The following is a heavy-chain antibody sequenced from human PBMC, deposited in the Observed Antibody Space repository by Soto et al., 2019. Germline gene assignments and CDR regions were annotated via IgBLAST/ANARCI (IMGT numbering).Heavy chain of an antibody. D-gene: IGHD3-22*01. CDR3: ARWYYYDSSGYPTTDY. J-gene: IGHJ4*02. CDR2: IYYSGST. CDR1: GGSISSRSYY. Sequence: SETLSLTCTVSGGSISSRSYYWGWIRQPPGKGLEWIGSIYYSGSTYYNPSLKSRVTISVDTSKNQFSLKLSSVTAADTAVYYCARWYYYDSSGYPTTDYWGQGTLVTVSS. V-gene: IGHV4-39*01.